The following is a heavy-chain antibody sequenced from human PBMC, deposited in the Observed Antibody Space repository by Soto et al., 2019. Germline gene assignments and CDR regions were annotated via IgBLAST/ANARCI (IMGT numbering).Heavy chain of an antibody. CDR1: GGSISSGDYY. D-gene: IGHD3-22*01. V-gene: IGHV4-30-4*01. J-gene: IGHJ4*02. CDR2: IYYSGST. CDR3: ARVEAAAGTMYYYDSSGYYYFDY. Sequence: SETLSLTCTVSGGSISSGDYYWGWIRQPPGKGLGGIGYIYYSGSTYYNPSLKSRVTISVDTSKNQFSLKLSSVTAADTAVYYCARVEAAAGTMYYYDSSGYYYFDYWGQGTLVTVSS.